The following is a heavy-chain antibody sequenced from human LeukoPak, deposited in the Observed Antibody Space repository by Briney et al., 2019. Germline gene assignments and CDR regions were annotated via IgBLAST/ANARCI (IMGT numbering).Heavy chain of an antibody. Sequence: GGSLRLSCAASGFTFSSYSMNWVRQAPGQGLEWVSSISHIGSNIYYADSVKGRFTISRDNAKNSLYLQMHSLRAEDTAVYYCGRQAAPDYWGQGTLVTVSS. J-gene: IGHJ4*02. D-gene: IGHD2-15*01. V-gene: IGHV3-21*01. CDR3: GRQAAPDY. CDR2: ISHIGSNI. CDR1: GFTFSSYS.